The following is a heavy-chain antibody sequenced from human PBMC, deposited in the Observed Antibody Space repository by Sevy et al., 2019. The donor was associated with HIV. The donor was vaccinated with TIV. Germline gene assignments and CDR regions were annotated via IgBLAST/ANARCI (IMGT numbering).Heavy chain of an antibody. Sequence: GGSLRLSCAASGFTFDDYAMHWVRQAPGKGLDWVSGISWNSGSIGYADSVKGGFTISRDNAKISLYLQMNSLRAEDTALYYCAKGQLGYCSGGSCGNWFNPWGQGTLVTASS. CDR2: ISWNSGSI. J-gene: IGHJ5*02. D-gene: IGHD2-15*01. CDR1: GFTFDDYA. V-gene: IGHV3-9*01. CDR3: AKGQLGYCSGGSCGNWFNP.